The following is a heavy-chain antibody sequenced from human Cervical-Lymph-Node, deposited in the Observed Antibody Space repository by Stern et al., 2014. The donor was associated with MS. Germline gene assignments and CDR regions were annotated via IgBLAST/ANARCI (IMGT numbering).Heavy chain of an antibody. CDR1: GFSFSNYG. CDR3: AKDATMSTPSGYFDY. J-gene: IGHJ4*02. Sequence: VQLVESGGGVVQPGRSLRLSCAASGFSFSNYGMHWVRQAPGKGLEWVAVISHDGEKKFYADSVKGRFTISRDNSNNTVYLQMISLRSEDTAMFYCAKDATMSTPSGYFDYWGQGTQVPVSS. CDR2: ISHDGEKK. D-gene: IGHD5/OR15-5a*01. V-gene: IGHV3-30*18.